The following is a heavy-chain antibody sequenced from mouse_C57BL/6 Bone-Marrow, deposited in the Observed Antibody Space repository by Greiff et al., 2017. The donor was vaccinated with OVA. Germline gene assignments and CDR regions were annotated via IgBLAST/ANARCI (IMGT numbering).Heavy chain of an antibody. J-gene: IGHJ4*01. V-gene: IGHV14-4*01. CDR2: IDPENGDT. CDR1: GFNIKDDY. Sequence: VQLQQSGAELVRPGASVKLSCTASGFNIKDDYMHWVKQRPEQGLEWIGWIDPENGDTEYASKFQGKATITAATSSNTAYLQLSSLTSEDTAVYYCTEVRGAMDYWGQGTSVTVSS. CDR3: TEVRGAMDY. D-gene: IGHD2-13*01.